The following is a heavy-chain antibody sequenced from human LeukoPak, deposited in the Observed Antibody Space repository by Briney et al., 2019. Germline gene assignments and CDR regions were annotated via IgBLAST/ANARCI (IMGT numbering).Heavy chain of an antibody. CDR3: AKDYHFGTSRNYFDY. J-gene: IGHJ4*02. CDR2: ISYDGSNK. V-gene: IGHV3-30*18. CDR1: GFTFSSYE. Sequence: GGSLRLSCAASGFTFSSYEMNWVRQAPGKGLEWVAVISYDGSNKYYADSVKGRFTISRDNSKNTLYLQMNSLRAEDTAVYYCAKDYHFGTSRNYFDYWGQGTLVTVSS. D-gene: IGHD3-3*01.